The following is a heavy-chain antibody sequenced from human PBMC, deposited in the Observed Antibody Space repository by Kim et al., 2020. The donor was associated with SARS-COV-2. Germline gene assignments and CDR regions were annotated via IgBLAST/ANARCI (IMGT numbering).Heavy chain of an antibody. V-gene: IGHV3-15*01. CDR2: GTT. D-gene: IGHD2-21*01. Sequence: GTTDYAAPVKGRFTISRDDSKNTLYLQMNSLKTEDTAVYYCTTEGEAFDYWGQGTLVTVSS. J-gene: IGHJ4*02. CDR3: TTEGEAFDY.